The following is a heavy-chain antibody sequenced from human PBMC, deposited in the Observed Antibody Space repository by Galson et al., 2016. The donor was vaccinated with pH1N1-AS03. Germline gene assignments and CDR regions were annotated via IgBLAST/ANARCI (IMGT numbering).Heavy chain of an antibody. J-gene: IGHJ4*02. V-gene: IGHV1-69-2*01. CDR3: ATDGPRGSLSS. Sequence: VKVSCKVSGYTFTDYNMHWVQQAPGKGLEWMGLVDPDTCKTKYAEKFQGRVTITADTSRDTAYMDLSGLRSADTAIYYCATDGPRGSLSSWGQGTLVTVSS. CDR1: GYTFTDYN. CDR2: VDPDTCKT. D-gene: IGHD6-6*01.